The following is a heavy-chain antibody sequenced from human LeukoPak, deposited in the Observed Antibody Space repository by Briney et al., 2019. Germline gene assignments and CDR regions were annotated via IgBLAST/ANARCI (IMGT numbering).Heavy chain of an antibody. CDR3: ARHRIAVAGSDAFDI. V-gene: IGHV4-30-2*01. J-gene: IGHJ3*02. CDR1: GGSISSGDYS. CDR2: IFQSGST. Sequence: SQTLSLTCAVSGGSISSGDYSWSWIRQPPGKGLEWIGYIFQSGSTYYNPSLKSRVTISVDRSKNQFSLKLSSVTAADTAVYYCARHRIAVAGSDAFDIWGQGTMVTVSS. D-gene: IGHD6-19*01.